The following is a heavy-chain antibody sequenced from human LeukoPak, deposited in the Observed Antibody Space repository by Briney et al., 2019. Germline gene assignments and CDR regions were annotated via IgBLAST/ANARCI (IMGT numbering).Heavy chain of an antibody. Sequence: GGSLRLSCAASGFTFSSYAMSWVRQAPGKGLEWVSAISGSGGSTYYADSVKGRFTISRDNSKNTLYLQMNSLRAEDTAVYYCANDLGRYYYDSSGYYQEVYWGQGTLVTVSS. D-gene: IGHD3-22*01. J-gene: IGHJ4*02. CDR1: GFTFSSYA. CDR2: ISGSGGST. CDR3: ANDLGRYYYDSSGYYQEVY. V-gene: IGHV3-23*01.